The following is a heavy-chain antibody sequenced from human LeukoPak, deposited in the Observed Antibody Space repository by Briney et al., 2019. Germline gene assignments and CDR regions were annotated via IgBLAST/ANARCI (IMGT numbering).Heavy chain of an antibody. J-gene: IGHJ5*02. CDR1: GGTFSSYA. D-gene: IGHD2-15*01. CDR3: ARGVAATAYNWFDP. Sequence: ASAKVSCKASGGTFSSYAISWVRQAPGQGLEWMGGIIPIFGTANYAQKFQGRVTITTDESTSTAYMELSSLRSEDTAVYYCARGVAATAYNWFDPWGQGTLVTVSS. V-gene: IGHV1-69*05. CDR2: IIPIFGTA.